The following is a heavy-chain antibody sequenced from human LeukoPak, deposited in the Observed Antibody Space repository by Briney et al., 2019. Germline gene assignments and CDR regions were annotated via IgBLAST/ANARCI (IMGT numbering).Heavy chain of an antibody. CDR1: GGFISTYC. J-gene: IGHJ4*02. D-gene: IGHD5-24*01. CDR2: IYYTGST. CDR3: ARAPTGRRDGYNLGEQFDY. V-gene: IGHV4-59*01. Sequence: SETLSLTCTVSGGFISTYCWSWIRQSPGKGLEWICYIYYTGSTNYTPSLKSRVTMSVDTSMNQFSLRLKSVTAADTAVYYCARAPTGRRDGYNLGEQFDYWGLGTLVTVSS.